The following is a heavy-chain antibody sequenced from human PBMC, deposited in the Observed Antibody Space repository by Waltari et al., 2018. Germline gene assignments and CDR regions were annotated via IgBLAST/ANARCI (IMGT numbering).Heavy chain of an antibody. CDR3: ARDWRGVDSPGYSSSWYFD. CDR2: IWYDGSNK. D-gene: IGHD6-13*01. V-gene: IGHV3-33*01. J-gene: IGHJ4*02. Sequence: QVQLVESGGGVVQPGRSLRLSCAASGFTFSRYGMHWVRPAPGTGREWVAVIWYDGSNKYYADSVKGRFTISRDNSKNTLYLQMNSLRAEDTAVYYCARDWRGVDSPGYSSSWYFDWGQGTLVTVS. CDR1: GFTFSRYG.